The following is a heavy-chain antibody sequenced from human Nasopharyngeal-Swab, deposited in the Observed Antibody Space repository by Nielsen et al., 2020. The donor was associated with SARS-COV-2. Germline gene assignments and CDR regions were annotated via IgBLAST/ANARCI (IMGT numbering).Heavy chain of an antibody. CDR2: IYYSGST. D-gene: IGHD2-2*01. CDR1: GGSISSGGYY. J-gene: IGHJ5*02. V-gene: IGHV4-31*03. CDR3: AGEQSLPSLYCSSTSCAYNWFDP. Sequence: SETLSLTCTVSGGSISSGGYYWSWIRQPPGKGLEWIGYIYYSGSTYYNPSLKSRVTISVDTSKNQFSLKLSSVTAADTAVYYCAGEQSLPSLYCSSTSCAYNWFDPWGQGTLVTVSS.